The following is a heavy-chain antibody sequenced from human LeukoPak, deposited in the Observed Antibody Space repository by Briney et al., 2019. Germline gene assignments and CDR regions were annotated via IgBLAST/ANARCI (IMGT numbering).Heavy chain of an antibody. CDR3: ARDNLAAAGDDNFDI. CDR1: GFTFSSYW. J-gene: IGHJ3*02. Sequence: GGSLRLSCAASGFTFSSYWMHWVRQAPGKGLVWVSRINTDGSSTSYADSVKGRFTISRDNAKNTLYLQMNSLRAEDTAIYYCARDNLAAAGDDNFDIWGQGTMVTVSS. D-gene: IGHD6-13*01. V-gene: IGHV3-74*01. CDR2: INTDGSST.